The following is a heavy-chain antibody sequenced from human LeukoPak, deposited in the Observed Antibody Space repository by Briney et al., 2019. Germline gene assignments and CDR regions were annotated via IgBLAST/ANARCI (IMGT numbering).Heavy chain of an antibody. Sequence: SETLSLTCTVSGGSISTYCWSWIRQPAGKGLEWIGHICTSGSTNYNPSLRSRVTMSVDTSNNEFSLKLNSVTAADTAVYYCARALSAAAGTDLDVWGKGTTVTVSS. J-gene: IGHJ6*04. V-gene: IGHV4-4*07. D-gene: IGHD6-13*01. CDR1: GGSISTYC. CDR2: ICTSGST. CDR3: ARALSAAAGTDLDV.